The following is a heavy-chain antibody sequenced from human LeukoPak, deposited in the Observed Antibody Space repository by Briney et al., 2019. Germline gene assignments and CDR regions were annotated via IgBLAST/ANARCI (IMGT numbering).Heavy chain of an antibody. CDR2: TSSSSSYI. Sequence: PGGSLRLSCAASGFTFSSYSMNWVRQAPGKGLEWVSSTSSSSSYIYYADSVKGRFTISRDNAKNSLYLQMNSLRAEDTAVYYCARGFSSGWHVWDYFDYWGQGTLVTVSS. D-gene: IGHD6-19*01. CDR3: ARGFSSGWHVWDYFDY. CDR1: GFTFSSYS. J-gene: IGHJ4*02. V-gene: IGHV3-21*01.